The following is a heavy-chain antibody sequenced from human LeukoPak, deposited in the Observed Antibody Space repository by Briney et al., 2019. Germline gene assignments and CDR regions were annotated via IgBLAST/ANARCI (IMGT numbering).Heavy chain of an antibody. V-gene: IGHV3-21*01. CDR1: GFTFSSYS. D-gene: IGHD3-22*01. CDR2: ISSSSSYI. CDR3: ARDQSPPRYYYVSSGYDY. Sequence: GGSLRPSCAASGFTFSSYSMNWVRQAPEKGLEWVSSISSSSSYIYYADSVKGRFTISRDNAKNSLYLQMNSLRAEDTAVYYCARDQSPPRYYYVSSGYDYWGQGTLVTVSS. J-gene: IGHJ4*02.